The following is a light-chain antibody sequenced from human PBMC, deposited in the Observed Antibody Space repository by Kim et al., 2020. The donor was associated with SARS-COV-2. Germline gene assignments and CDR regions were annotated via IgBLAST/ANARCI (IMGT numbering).Light chain of an antibody. J-gene: IGLJ3*02. CDR3: AAWDDSLSGWV. CDR2: RNN. V-gene: IGLV1-47*01. Sequence: ELTQPPSASGTPGQRVTISCSGSSANIGSNYVYWYQQLPGTAPKLLIYRNNQRPSGVPDRFSGSKSGTSASLAISGLRSEDEADYYCAAWDDSLSGWVFGGGTQLTVL. CDR1: SANIGSNY.